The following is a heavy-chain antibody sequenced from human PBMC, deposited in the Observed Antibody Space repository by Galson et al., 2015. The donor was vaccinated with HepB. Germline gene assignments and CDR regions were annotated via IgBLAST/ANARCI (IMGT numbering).Heavy chain of an antibody. V-gene: IGHV3-73*01. D-gene: IGHD5-12*01. CDR2: IRSKAANYAT. CDR1: GFTFSGSA. Sequence: SLRLSCAASGFTFSGSAIHWVRQAPGKGPEWVGRIRSKAANYATAYVESLKGRFTISRDDSKNTAYLHMNSLKTEDTAVYYCSRLGDFSGYSSRWGQGTLVTVPS. J-gene: IGHJ4*02. CDR3: SRLGDFSGYSSR.